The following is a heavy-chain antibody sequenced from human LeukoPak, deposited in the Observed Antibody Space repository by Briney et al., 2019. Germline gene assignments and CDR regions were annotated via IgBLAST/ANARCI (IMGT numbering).Heavy chain of an antibody. Sequence: SETLSLTCTVSGGSISSGGHYWSWVRQHPGKGLEWIGYIYYSGSTYYNPSLKSRVTISVDTSKNQFSLKLSSVTAADTAVYYCAREGLGTVNDAFDIWGQGTMVTVSS. CDR3: AREGLGTVNDAFDI. J-gene: IGHJ3*02. CDR1: GGSISSGGHY. CDR2: IYYSGST. V-gene: IGHV4-31*03. D-gene: IGHD7-27*01.